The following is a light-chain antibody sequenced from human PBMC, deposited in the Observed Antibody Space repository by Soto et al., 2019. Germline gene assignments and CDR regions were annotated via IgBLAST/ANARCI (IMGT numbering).Light chain of an antibody. Sequence: EIVMTQSPVTLSVSPGERATLSCRASQSVSSSTYLAWYQQKPGQAPRLLIYDASNRATGIPARFSGSGSGTEFSLTINSLQADDFATYYCQQYHIYSWTFGQGTKVDI. CDR3: QQYHIYSWT. CDR2: DAS. CDR1: QSVSSSTY. J-gene: IGKJ1*01. V-gene: IGKV3D-15*01.